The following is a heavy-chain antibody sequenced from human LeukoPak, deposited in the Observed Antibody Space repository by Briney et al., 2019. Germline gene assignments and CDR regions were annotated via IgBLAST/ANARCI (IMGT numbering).Heavy chain of an antibody. J-gene: IGHJ5*02. V-gene: IGHV4-39*07. CDR3: ARDLSGTTPTGRNWFDP. CDR1: GGSISSSNYY. CDR2: IYYSGTT. Sequence: SETLSLTCAVSGGSISSSNYYWGWIRQPPGKGLEWIGSIYYSGTTYYNPSLKSRVTISVDTSKDQFSLKLSSVTAADTAVYYCARDLSGTTPTGRNWFDPWGQGTLVTVSS. D-gene: IGHD1-1*01.